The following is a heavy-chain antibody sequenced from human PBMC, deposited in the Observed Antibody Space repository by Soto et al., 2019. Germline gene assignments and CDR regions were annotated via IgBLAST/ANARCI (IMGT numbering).Heavy chain of an antibody. CDR1: GGTFSSYA. V-gene: IGHV1-69*13. D-gene: IGHD5-18*01. CDR3: AIEGYSYGLLGMDV. Sequence: SVKVSCKASGGTFSSYAISWVRQAPGQGLEWMGGIIPIFGTANYAQKFQGRVTITADESTSTAYMELSSLRSEDTAVYYCAIEGYSYGLLGMDVWGQGNTVSV. CDR2: IIPIFGTA. J-gene: IGHJ6*02.